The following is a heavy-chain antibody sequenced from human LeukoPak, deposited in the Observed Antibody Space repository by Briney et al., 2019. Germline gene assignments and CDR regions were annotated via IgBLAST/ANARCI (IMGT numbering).Heavy chain of an antibody. CDR3: AKDSGRTAKSLLDP. CDR1: GFTFSSYA. Sequence: GGSLRLSCAASGFTFSSYAMSWVRQAPGKGLEWVSAISGSGGSTYYADSVKGPFTRYKDNSKISLYLQMNSLRAEDTAVYYCAKDSGRTAKSLLDPWGQGTLVTVSS. V-gene: IGHV3-23*01. D-gene: IGHD2-15*01. J-gene: IGHJ5*02. CDR2: ISGSGGST.